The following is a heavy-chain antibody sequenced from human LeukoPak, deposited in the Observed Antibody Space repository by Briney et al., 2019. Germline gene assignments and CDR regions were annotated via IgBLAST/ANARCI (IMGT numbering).Heavy chain of an antibody. D-gene: IGHD5-18*01. CDR3: ASSTGYSYGYFDY. CDR2: IYSGGST. Sequence: GGSLRLSCAASGFTVSSNYMSWVRQAPGKGLEWVSVIYSGGSTYYADSVKGRFTISRDNSKNTLYLQMNSLRAEDTAVYYCASSTGYSYGYFDYWGQGTLVTVSS. J-gene: IGHJ4*02. CDR1: GFTVSSNY. V-gene: IGHV3-53*01.